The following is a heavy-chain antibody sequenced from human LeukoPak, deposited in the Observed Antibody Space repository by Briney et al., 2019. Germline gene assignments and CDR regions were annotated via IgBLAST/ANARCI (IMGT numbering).Heavy chain of an antibody. Sequence: QPGGSLRLSCAASGFTFSSYAMHWVRQAPGKGLEWVAVISYDGSNKYYADSVKGRFTISRDNSKNTLYLQMNSLRAEDTAVYYCARVRATYSGFDYWGQGTLVAVSS. D-gene: IGHD2-15*01. J-gene: IGHJ4*02. CDR1: GFTFSSYA. V-gene: IGHV3-30-3*01. CDR2: ISYDGSNK. CDR3: ARVRATYSGFDY.